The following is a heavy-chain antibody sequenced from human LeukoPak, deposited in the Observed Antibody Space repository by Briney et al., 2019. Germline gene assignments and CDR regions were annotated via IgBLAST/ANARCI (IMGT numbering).Heavy chain of an antibody. CDR3: ARAPGYCSSTSCYLSYYGMDV. V-gene: IGHV4-31*03. CDR2: IYYSGST. CDR1: GGSISSGGYS. J-gene: IGHJ6*02. D-gene: IGHD2-2*01. Sequence: SQTLPLTCTVSGGSISSGGYSWSWIRQHPGKGLEWIGYIYYSGSTYYNPSLKSRVTISVDTSKNQFSLKLSSVTAADTAVYYCARAPGYCSSTSCYLSYYGMDVWGQGTTVTVSS.